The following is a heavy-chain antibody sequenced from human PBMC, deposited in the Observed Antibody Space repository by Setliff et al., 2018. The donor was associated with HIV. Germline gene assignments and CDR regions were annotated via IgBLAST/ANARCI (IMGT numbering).Heavy chain of an antibody. V-gene: IGHV1-2*02. D-gene: IGHD3-10*02. CDR2: INPNSGDT. J-gene: IGHJ5*02. CDR1: GYTFIGHY. CDR3: ARDMFEIWERSLSKGDEFDP. Sequence: RASVKVSCKASGYTFIGHYIHWVRQAPAQGLAWMGWINPNSGDTKYAQKFQERVSLTRDTSLSTAYMELSSLTSDDTAIYYCARDMFEIWERSLSKGDEFDPWGQGSLVTVSS.